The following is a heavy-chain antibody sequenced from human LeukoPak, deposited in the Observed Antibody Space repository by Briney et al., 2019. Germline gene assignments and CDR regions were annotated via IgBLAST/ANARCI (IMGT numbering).Heavy chain of an antibody. D-gene: IGHD6-19*01. J-gene: IGHJ4*02. Sequence: GGSLRLSCAASGFTFSSYAMSWVRQAPGKGLEWASAISGSGGSTYYADSVKGRFTISRDNSKNTLYLQMNSLRAEDTAVYYCANLYSSGWYMFDYWGQGTLVTVSS. V-gene: IGHV3-23*01. CDR2: ISGSGGST. CDR3: ANLYSSGWYMFDY. CDR1: GFTFSSYA.